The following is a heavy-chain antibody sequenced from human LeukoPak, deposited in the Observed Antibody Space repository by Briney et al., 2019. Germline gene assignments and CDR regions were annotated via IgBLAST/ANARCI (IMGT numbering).Heavy chain of an antibody. D-gene: IGHD3-22*01. Sequence: SETLSLTCAVYGGSSSGYYWSWIRQPPGKGLEWIGEINHSGSTNYNPSLKSRVTISVDTSKNQFSLKLSSVTAADTAVYYCARGVPPPVSDSSGYYYDDYWGQGTLVTVSS. V-gene: IGHV4-34*01. J-gene: IGHJ4*02. CDR2: INHSGST. CDR1: GGSSSGYY. CDR3: ARGVPPPVSDSSGYYYDDY.